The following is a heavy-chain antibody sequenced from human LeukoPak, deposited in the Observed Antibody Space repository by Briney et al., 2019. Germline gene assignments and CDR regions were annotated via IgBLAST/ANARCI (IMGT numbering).Heavy chain of an antibody. Sequence: SETLSLTCTVSGGSISSYYWSRIRQPAGKGLEWIGRIYTSGSTNYNPSLKSRVTMSVDTSKNQFSLKLSSVTAADTAVYYCARGGGYCSSTSCYTLCCFDYWGQGTLVTVSS. CDR2: IYTSGST. V-gene: IGHV4-4*07. CDR3: ARGGGYCSSTSCYTLCCFDY. J-gene: IGHJ4*02. D-gene: IGHD2-2*02. CDR1: GGSISSYY.